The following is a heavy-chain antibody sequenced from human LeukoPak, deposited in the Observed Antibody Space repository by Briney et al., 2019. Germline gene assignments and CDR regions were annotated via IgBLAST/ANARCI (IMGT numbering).Heavy chain of an antibody. CDR3: ARSAPPDNWFDP. Sequence: SETLSLTCTVSGGSISSNYWSWIRQPPGKGLEWIGYFFYRGYNNYNPSLKSRVTISLDTSKNQFSLKLSSVTAADTAIYYCARSAPPDNWFDPWGQGTLVTVSS. D-gene: IGHD2-15*01. J-gene: IGHJ5*02. V-gene: IGHV4-59*01. CDR2: FFYRGYN. CDR1: GGSISSNY.